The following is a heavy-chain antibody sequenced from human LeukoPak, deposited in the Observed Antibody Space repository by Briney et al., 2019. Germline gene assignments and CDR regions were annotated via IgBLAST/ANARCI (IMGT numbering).Heavy chain of an antibody. CDR1: GFTFSSFW. V-gene: IGHV3-74*01. Sequence: GGSLRLSCAASGFTFSSFWIHWVLQAPGKGLVWVSRINSDGSSTSYADSVKGRFTISRDNAKNTAHLQMDNLRAEDTAVYYCVRDLYPWGSPPLEYWGQGTLVTVSS. CDR3: VRDLYPWGSPPLEY. CDR2: INSDGSST. J-gene: IGHJ4*02. D-gene: IGHD3-16*01.